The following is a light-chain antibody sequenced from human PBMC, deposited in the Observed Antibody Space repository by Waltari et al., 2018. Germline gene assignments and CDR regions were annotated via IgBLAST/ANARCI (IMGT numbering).Light chain of an antibody. CDR3: QHYVRLPAT. Sequence: IVLTQSPGTLSLSPGERVTLSCRASQSINRALAWYQQKPGQAPRLLLYGASIRATGIPDRVSGSGSGTDFTLTISSLEPEDFAVYFCQHYVRLPATFGQGTKVEIK. CDR1: QSINRA. V-gene: IGKV3-20*01. J-gene: IGKJ1*01. CDR2: GAS.